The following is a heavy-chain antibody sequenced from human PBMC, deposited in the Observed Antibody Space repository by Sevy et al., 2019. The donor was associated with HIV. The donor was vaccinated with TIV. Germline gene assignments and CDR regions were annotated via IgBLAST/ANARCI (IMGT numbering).Heavy chain of an antibody. J-gene: IGHJ4*02. CDR1: GFTFSSYA. V-gene: IGHV3-30-3*01. CDR3: ARDPGGGYEGLTSYFDY. D-gene: IGHD5-12*01. CDR2: ISYDGSNK. Sequence: GGSLRLSCAASGFTFSSYAMHWVRQAPGKGLEWVAVISYDGSNKYYADSVKGRFTISRDNSKNTLYLQMNSLRAEDTAVYDCARDPGGGYEGLTSYFDYWGQGTLVTVSS.